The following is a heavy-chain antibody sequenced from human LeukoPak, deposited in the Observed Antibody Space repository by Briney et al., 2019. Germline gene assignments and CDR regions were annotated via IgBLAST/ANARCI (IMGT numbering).Heavy chain of an antibody. CDR3: ARDTPDYDILTGYYNNWFDP. V-gene: IGHV4-34*01. J-gene: IGHJ5*02. CDR2: INHSGST. D-gene: IGHD3-9*01. Sequence: SETLSLTCTVYGGSFSGYYWSWIRQPPGKGLEWIGEINHSGSTNYNPSLKSRVTISVDTSKNQFSLKLSSVTAADTAVYYCARDTPDYDILTGYYNNWFDPWGQGTLVTVSS. CDR1: GGSFSGYY.